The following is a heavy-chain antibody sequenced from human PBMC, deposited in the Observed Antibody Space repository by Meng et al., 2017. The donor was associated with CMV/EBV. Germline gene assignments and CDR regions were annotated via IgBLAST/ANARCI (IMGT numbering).Heavy chain of an antibody. CDR3: ARLALLSETYYYGSGSYAPPGMDV. D-gene: IGHD3-10*01. Sequence: SETLSLTFTVSGGSISSYYWSWIRQPPGKGLEWIGYIYYSGSTNYNPSLKSRVTISVDTSKNQFSLKLSSVTAADTAVYYCARLALLSETYYYGSGSYAPPGMDVWGQGTTVTVSS. CDR1: GGSISSYY. V-gene: IGHV4-59*01. CDR2: IYYSGST. J-gene: IGHJ6*02.